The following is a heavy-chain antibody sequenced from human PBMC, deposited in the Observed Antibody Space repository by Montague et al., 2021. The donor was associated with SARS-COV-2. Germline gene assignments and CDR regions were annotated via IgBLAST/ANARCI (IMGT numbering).Heavy chain of an antibody. CDR3: SRGGGMIRGVVDF. J-gene: IGHJ4*02. CDR2: ISRSGDRT. Sequence: SLRLSCAVSGFTFGDYGMSWVRQAPGKGLEWVSGISRSGDRTAYGDSVKGRFTISRDNAKNSLYLQMNSLRVEDTAFYHCSRGGGMIRGVVDFWGQGILVSVSS. V-gene: IGHV3-20*01. CDR1: GFTFGDYG. D-gene: IGHD3-10*01.